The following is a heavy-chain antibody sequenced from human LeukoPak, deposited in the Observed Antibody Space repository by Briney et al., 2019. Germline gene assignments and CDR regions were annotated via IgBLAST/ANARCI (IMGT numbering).Heavy chain of an antibody. CDR1: GFXFSSYT. CDR3: AGENYYESSGFN. J-gene: IGHJ4*02. Sequence: GGSLRLSCAASGFXFSSYTINWVRQAPGKGLEWVSSISSTSTYIYYADSVKGRFTISRDNAKNSLYLQMNSLRAEDTAVYYCAGENYYESSGFNWGQGTLVTVSS. CDR2: ISSTSTYI. D-gene: IGHD3-22*01. V-gene: IGHV3-21*01.